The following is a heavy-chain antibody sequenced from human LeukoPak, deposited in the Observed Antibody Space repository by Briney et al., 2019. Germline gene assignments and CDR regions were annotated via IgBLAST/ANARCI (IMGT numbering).Heavy chain of an antibody. J-gene: IGHJ4*02. D-gene: IGHD6-19*01. CDR2: INSNGGGT. CDR3: VKESRQQWLVPPRFDH. Sequence: GGSLRLSCSASGFTFSSYAMHWVRQAPGKGLEYVSGINSNGGGTYYADSVKGRFIISRDNSKKTLYLQMSSLRVEDTAVYYCVKESRQQWLVPPRFDHWGQGTLVTVSS. CDR1: GFTFSSYA. V-gene: IGHV3-64D*06.